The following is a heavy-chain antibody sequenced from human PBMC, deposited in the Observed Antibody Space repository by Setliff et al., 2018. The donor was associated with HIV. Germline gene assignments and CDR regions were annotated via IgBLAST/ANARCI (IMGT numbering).Heavy chain of an antibody. J-gene: IGHJ3*01. Sequence: PSETLSLTCTVSGVSITSNSYYWGWIRQPPGKGLEWIGSLYNNGVTYYNPSLRSRVTIFVDMSKNQFSLKLTSVTAADTAMYYCANAPYPRGAFDVWGQGTVVNVS. CDR1: GVSITSNSYY. D-gene: IGHD3-10*01. CDR2: LYNNGVT. CDR3: ANAPYPRGAFDV. V-gene: IGHV4-39*01.